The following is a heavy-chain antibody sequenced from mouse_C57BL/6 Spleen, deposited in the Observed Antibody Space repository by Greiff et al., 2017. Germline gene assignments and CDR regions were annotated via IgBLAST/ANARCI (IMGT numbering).Heavy chain of an antibody. D-gene: IGHD4-1*01. Sequence: EVQLQQSGPELVKPGASVTIPCKASGYTFTDYNMDWVKQSHGKSLEWIGDINPNNGGTIYNQKFKGKATLTVDKSSSTAYMELRSLTSEDTAVYYCSRRGVGRYFDVWGTGTTVTVSS. CDR1: GYTFTDYN. V-gene: IGHV1-18*01. CDR3: SRRGVGRYFDV. CDR2: INPNNGGT. J-gene: IGHJ1*03.